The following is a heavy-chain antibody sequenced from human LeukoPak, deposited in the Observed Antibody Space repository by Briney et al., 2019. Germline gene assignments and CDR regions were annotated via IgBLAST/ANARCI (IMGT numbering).Heavy chain of an antibody. CDR1: GGTFSSYA. CDR2: IIPILGIA. Sequence: SVKVSCKASGGTFSSYAISWVQQAPGQGLEWMGRIIPILGIANYAQKFQGRVTITADKSTSTAYMELSSLRSEDTAVYYCARFVVATPDRPGVYWGQGTLVTVSS. J-gene: IGHJ4*02. V-gene: IGHV1-69*04. D-gene: IGHD5-12*01. CDR3: ARFVVATPDRPGVY.